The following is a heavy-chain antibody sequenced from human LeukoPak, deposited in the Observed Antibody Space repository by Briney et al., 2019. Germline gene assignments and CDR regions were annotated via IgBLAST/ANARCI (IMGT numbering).Heavy chain of an antibody. D-gene: IGHD1-26*01. J-gene: IGHJ6*03. CDR1: GFTFSSYA. CDR2: ISGSGGST. Sequence: GGSLRLSCAASGFTFSSYAMSWVRQAPGKGLEWVSAISGSGGSTYYADSVKGRFTISRDSAKNSLYLQMNSLRADDTAVYYCARGLGGSNFGYYYYYLDVWGKGTTVTVSS. CDR3: ARGLGGSNFGYYYYYLDV. V-gene: IGHV3-23*01.